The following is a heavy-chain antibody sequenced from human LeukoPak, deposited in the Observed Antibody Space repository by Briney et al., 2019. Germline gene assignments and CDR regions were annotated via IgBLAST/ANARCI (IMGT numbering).Heavy chain of an antibody. CDR3: ARRADRVSTEAGFDY. CDR1: GYTFTSYG. Sequence: ASVKVSCKASGYTFTSYGISWVRQAPGQGLEWMGRINPNSGGTNYAQKFQGRVTMTRDTSISTAYMALSRLRSDATAVYYCARRADRVSTEAGFDYWGQGTLVTVSS. J-gene: IGHJ4*02. CDR2: INPNSGGT. D-gene: IGHD1-14*01. V-gene: IGHV1-2*06.